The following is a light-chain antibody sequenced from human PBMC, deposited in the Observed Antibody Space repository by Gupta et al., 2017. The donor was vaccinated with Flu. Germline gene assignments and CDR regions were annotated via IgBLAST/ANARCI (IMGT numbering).Light chain of an antibody. CDR3: SSYATSSPFV. CDR1: TTDVGRYNF. V-gene: IGLV2-14*01. J-gene: IGLJ1*01. CDR2: EVS. Sequence: QSSLTQPASVSGSHGQSIPTSCTGTTTDVGRYNFVSWYQQHPNKAPKLIIFEVSNRPSGVSHRFSGSKSDNTASLTNSGLQAEDEADYYCSSYATSSPFVFGTGTKVTVL.